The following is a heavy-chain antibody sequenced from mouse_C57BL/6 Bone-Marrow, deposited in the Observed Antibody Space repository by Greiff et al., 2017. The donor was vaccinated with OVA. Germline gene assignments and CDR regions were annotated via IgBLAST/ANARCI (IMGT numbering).Heavy chain of an antibody. CDR2: IDPETGGT. J-gene: IGHJ4*01. Sequence: QVQLQQSGAELVRPGASVTLSCKASGYTFTDYEMHWVKQTPVHGLEWIGAIDPETGGTDYNQKFKGKAILTADKSSSTAYMELRSLTSEDSAVYDCTRGYSNYYAMDYWGQGTSVTVSA. D-gene: IGHD2-5*01. CDR1: GYTFTDYE. V-gene: IGHV1-15*01. CDR3: TRGYSNYYAMDY.